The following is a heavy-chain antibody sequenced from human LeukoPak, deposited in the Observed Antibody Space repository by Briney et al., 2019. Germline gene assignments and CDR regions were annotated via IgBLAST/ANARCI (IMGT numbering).Heavy chain of an antibody. V-gene: IGHV1-18*01. Sequence: AGVTVSYRSAGYTFTSDGISWVRHPRGQRHEWMGWICAYNGNTNYAKMLQGRATMTTDTSTSTAYMELRSLRSDDTAVYYCARELRQQLRYYYYYYGMDVWGQGTTVTVSS. CDR2: ICAYNGNT. J-gene: IGHJ6*02. CDR1: GYTFTSDG. D-gene: IGHD6-13*01. CDR3: ARELRQQLRYYYYYYGMDV.